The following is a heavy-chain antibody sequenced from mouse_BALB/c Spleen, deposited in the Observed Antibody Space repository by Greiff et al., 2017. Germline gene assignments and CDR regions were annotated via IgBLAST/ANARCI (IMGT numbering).Heavy chain of an antibody. Sequence: EVKLVESGGGLVKLGGSLKLSCAASGFTFSSYYMSWVRQTPEKRLELVAAINSNGGSTYYPDTVKGRFTISRDNAKNTLYLQMSSLKSEDTALYYCARQYGNSWFAYWGQGTLVTVSA. D-gene: IGHD2-1*01. V-gene: IGHV5-6-2*01. CDR2: INSNGGST. CDR1: GFTFSSYY. CDR3: ARQYGNSWFAY. J-gene: IGHJ3*01.